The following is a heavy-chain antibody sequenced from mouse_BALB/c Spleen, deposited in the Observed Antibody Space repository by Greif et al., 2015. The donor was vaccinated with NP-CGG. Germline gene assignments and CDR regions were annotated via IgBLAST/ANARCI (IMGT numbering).Heavy chain of an antibody. J-gene: IGHJ2*01. D-gene: IGHD1-2*01. V-gene: IGHV2-2*02. CDR2: IWSGGST. Sequence: QVQLKDSGPGLVQPSQSLSITCTVSGFSLTSYGVHWVRQSPGRGLEWLGVIWSGGSTDYNAAFISRLSISKDNSKSQVFFKMNSLQANDTAIYYCARGATAMYYFDYWGQGTTLTVSS. CDR1: GFSLTSYG. CDR3: ARGATAMYYFDY.